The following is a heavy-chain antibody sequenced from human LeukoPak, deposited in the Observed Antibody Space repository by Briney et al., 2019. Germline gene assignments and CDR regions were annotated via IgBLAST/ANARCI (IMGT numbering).Heavy chain of an antibody. D-gene: IGHD6-13*01. CDR2: INPNSAGT. J-gene: IGHJ6*02. Sequence: ASVKVSCKASGYTFTGYYMHWVRQAPGQGLEWMGWINPNSAGTKYAQKFQGRVTMTRDTSISTAYMELSSLRSDDTALYYCARVIEAGGLYGMDVWGQGTTVTASS. V-gene: IGHV1-2*02. CDR1: GYTFTGYY. CDR3: ARVIEAGGLYGMDV.